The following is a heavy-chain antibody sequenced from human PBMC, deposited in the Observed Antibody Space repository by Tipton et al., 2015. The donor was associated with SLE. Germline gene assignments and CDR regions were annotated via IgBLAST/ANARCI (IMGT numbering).Heavy chain of an antibody. Sequence: LSLTCAASGFTFSNYAMSWVRQAPGKGPEWVSGISSSGGGTYYGGSVRGRFTISRDNSKNTLYLQLDSLRAEDTAVYYCANQRRFGELFPFDYWGQGTLVTVSS. CDR3: ANQRRFGELFPFDY. V-gene: IGHV3-23*01. CDR2: ISSSGGGT. D-gene: IGHD3-10*01. J-gene: IGHJ4*02. CDR1: GFTFSNYA.